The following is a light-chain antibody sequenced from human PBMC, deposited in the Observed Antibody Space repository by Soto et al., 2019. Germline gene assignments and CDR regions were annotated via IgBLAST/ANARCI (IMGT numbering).Light chain of an antibody. CDR1: SSDVGSYNY. J-gene: IGLJ1*01. V-gene: IGLV2-14*01. Sequence: QSVLTQPASVSGSPGQSITISCTGTSSDVGSYNYVSWYQQHPGKAPKLMIYDVSNRPSGVCNRFSGSKSGNTASLTISGLQAEDEADYYCSSYTSSSSYVFGTGTKLTVL. CDR3: SSYTSSSSYV. CDR2: DVS.